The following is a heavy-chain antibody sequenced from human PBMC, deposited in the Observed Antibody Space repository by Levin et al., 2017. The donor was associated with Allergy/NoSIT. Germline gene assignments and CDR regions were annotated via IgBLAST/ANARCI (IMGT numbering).Heavy chain of an antibody. CDR3: ARVVGFNYNSGLSH. V-gene: IGHV1-2*02. D-gene: IGHD6-19*01. J-gene: IGHJ4*02. CDR1: GYTFSDSY. CDR2: INPDSGGT. Sequence: KISCKTSGYTFSDSYIHWVRQAPGQGLEWMGWINPDSGGTKYAQKLQGSVTLTRDTSLTTAYMELSSLRSDDTAVYYCARVVGFNYNSGLSHWGQGTLVTVSS.